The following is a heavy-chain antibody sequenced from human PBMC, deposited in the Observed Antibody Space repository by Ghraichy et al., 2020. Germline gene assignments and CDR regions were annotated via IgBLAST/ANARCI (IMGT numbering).Heavy chain of an antibody. J-gene: IGHJ2*01. CDR2: ISGSGGST. D-gene: IGHD5-12*01. CDR3: AKVNGYSGYEAWYFDL. CDR1: GFTFSSYA. Sequence: GGSLRLSCAASGFTFSSYAMSWVRQAPGKGLEWVSAISGSGGSTYYADSVKGRFTISRDNSKNTLYLQMNSLRAEDTAVYYCAKVNGYSGYEAWYFDLWGRGTLVTVSS. V-gene: IGHV3-23*01.